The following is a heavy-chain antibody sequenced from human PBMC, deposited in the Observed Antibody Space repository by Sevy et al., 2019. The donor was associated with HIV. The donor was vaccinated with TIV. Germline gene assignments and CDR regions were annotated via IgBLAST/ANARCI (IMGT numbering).Heavy chain of an antibody. CDR1: GFTFDDYA. CDR2: ISGNSGSI. D-gene: IGHD1-26*01. V-gene: IGHV3-9*01. CDR3: AKDTATYMDV. Sequence: GGSLRLSCAASGFTFDDYAMHWVRQAPGKGLEWVSGISGNSGSIGYADSVKGRFTISRDNAKNSLYLQMNSLRAEDTALYYCAKDTATYMDVWGKGTTVTVSS. J-gene: IGHJ6*03.